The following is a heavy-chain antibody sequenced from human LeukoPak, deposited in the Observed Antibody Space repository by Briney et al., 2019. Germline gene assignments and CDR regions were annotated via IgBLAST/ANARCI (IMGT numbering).Heavy chain of an antibody. V-gene: IGHV4-4*02. J-gene: IGHJ5*02. CDR1: GGSISSSNW. CDR2: IYHSGST. CDR3: ARVRFSSSRGNWFDP. Sequence: SETLSLTCAVSGGSISSSNWWSWVRQPPGKGLEWIGEIYHSGSTNYNPSLKSRVTISVDKSKNQFSLKLSSVTAADTAVYYCARVRFSSSRGNWFDPWGQGTLVTVSS. D-gene: IGHD6-13*01.